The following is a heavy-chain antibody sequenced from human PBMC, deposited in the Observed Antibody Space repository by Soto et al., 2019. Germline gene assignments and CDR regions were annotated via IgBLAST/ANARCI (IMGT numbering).Heavy chain of an antibody. CDR3: AKGSGGSYYYGMDV. Sequence: PGGSLRLSCAASGFIFTSYVMTWVRQAPGKGLEWVSSVSGSGGSTFYADSVKGRFTVSRDNSKNTLFLQMNTLRADDTAVYYCAKGSGGSYYYGMDVWGQGTTVTV. D-gene: IGHD3-10*01. V-gene: IGHV3-23*01. J-gene: IGHJ6*02. CDR2: VSGSGGST. CDR1: GFIFTSYV.